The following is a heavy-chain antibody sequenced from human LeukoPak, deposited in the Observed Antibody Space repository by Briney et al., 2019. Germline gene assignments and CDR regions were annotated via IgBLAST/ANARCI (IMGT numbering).Heavy chain of an antibody. CDR1: GFTVGRYA. CDR2: ISGSGGST. CDR3: AKDIGGSYHRFDY. J-gene: IGHJ4*02. Sequence: PGGSLRLACAAYGFTVGRYAMIGVRRAPGKGLEWVSAISGSGGSTYYADSVKGRFTISRDNSKNTLYLQMNSLRAEDTAVYYCAKDIGGSYHRFDYWGQGTLVTVSS. D-gene: IGHD1-26*01. V-gene: IGHV3-23*01.